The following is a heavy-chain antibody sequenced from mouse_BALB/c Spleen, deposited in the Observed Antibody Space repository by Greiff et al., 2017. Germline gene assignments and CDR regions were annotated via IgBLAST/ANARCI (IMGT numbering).Heavy chain of an antibody. V-gene: IGHV1S81*02. Sequence: QVQLKQPGAELVKPGASVKLSCKASGYTFTSYYMYWVKQRPGQGLEWIGGINPSNGGTNFNEKFKSKATLTVDKSSSTAYMQLSSLTSEDSAVYYCTRFDYGYAMDYWGQGTSVTVSS. D-gene: IGHD1-1*01. CDR2: INPSNGGT. CDR1: GYTFTSYY. J-gene: IGHJ4*01. CDR3: TRFDYGYAMDY.